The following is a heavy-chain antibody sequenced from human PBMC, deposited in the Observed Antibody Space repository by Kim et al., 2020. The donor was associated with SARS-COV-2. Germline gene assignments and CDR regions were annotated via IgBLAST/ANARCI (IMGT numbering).Heavy chain of an antibody. CDR3: ARDYDSSGYWGPPGY. J-gene: IGHJ4*02. Sequence: GGSLRLSCAASGFTFSSYGMHWVRQAPGKGLEWVAVIWYDGSNKYYADSVKGRFTISRDNSKNTLYLQMNSLRAEDTAVYYCARDYDSSGYWGPPGYWGQGTLVTVSS. D-gene: IGHD3-22*01. V-gene: IGHV3-33*01. CDR1: GFTFSSYG. CDR2: IWYDGSNK.